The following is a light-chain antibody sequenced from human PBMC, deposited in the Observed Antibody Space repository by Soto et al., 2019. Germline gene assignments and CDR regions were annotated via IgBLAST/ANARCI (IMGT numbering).Light chain of an antibody. J-gene: IGLJ1*01. CDR2: EVS. Sequence: QSALTQPASVSGSPGQSITISCTGTSSDVGGYNYVSWYQQHPGKAPKLMIYEVSNRPSGVSNRFSCSKSGNTASLTISGLQAEDEAYYYCSSYTSSSSYVFGAGTKLTVL. CDR1: SSDVGGYNY. CDR3: SSYTSSSSYV. V-gene: IGLV2-14*01.